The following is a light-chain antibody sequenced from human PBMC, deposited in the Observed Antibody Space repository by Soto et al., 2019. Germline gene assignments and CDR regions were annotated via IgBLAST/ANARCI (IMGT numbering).Light chain of an antibody. CDR3: LQHNSYPLT. Sequence: EVVMTQSPATLSVSPGERATLSCRASQSVRNNLAWYQQKPGQAPSLLIYGASTRATGIPARFSGSGSGTEFTLTISSLQPEDFATYYCLQHNSYPLTFAGGTKVDIK. CDR2: GAS. J-gene: IGKJ4*01. CDR1: QSVRNN. V-gene: IGKV3-15*01.